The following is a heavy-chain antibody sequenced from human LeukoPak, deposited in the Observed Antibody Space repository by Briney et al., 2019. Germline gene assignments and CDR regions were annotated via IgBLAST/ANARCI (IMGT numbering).Heavy chain of an antibody. Sequence: PGGSLRLSCAASGFTFSNYAMSWVRQAPGKGLEWVSSISGSGGTTYYADSVKGRFTISRDNSKNTLYLQMNSLRAEDTAVYYCARDGVATISFWFDPWGQGTLVTVSS. J-gene: IGHJ5*02. CDR1: GFTFSNYA. V-gene: IGHV3-23*01. CDR2: ISGSGGTT. CDR3: ARDGVATISFWFDP. D-gene: IGHD5-12*01.